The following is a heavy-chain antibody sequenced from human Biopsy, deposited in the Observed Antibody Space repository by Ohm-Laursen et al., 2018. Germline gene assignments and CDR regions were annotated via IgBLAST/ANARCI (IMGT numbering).Heavy chain of an antibody. V-gene: IGHV1-8*01. CDR1: GYTFTSHD. J-gene: IGHJ4*02. CDR3: ARWETTLGRSLDS. Sequence: GASVKVSCKASGYTFTSHDINWVRQATGQGLEWMGWMSPNTGNTVYAQRFQDRVTMTSDTSTGTVYMELTSLTSDDTAVYFCARWETTLGRSLDSWGQGTLVAVSS. D-gene: IGHD1-26*01. CDR2: MSPNTGNT.